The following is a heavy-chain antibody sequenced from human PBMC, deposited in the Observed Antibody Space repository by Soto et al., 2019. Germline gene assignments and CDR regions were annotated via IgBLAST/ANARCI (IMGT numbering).Heavy chain of an antibody. CDR2: LVVGTGNA. V-gene: IGHV1-58*01. J-gene: IGHJ6*02. CDR3: ATGDYCSGGSCSDYYYYYYGMDL. Sequence: SAKNSCNNSGFTFWGFAVQWVRQARGQRLEWIGWLVVGTGNANYSQKFQQRDATSSDRSTNTTSMELSSLTYDDTAVYYCATGDYCSGGSCSDYYYYYYGMDLWGQGTTVTVSS. D-gene: IGHD2-15*01. CDR1: GFTFWGFA.